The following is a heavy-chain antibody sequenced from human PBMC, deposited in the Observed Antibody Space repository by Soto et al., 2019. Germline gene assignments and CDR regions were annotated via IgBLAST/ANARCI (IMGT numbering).Heavy chain of an antibody. Sequence: PRGSLRLSCAASGFTFTRYSMNWVRQAPGKGLEWVSSISSTTNYIYYGDSMKGRFTISRDNAKNSLYLEMKSLRAEDTAVYYCARESEDLTSNFAYRGKGPLLTVSS. J-gene: IGHJ4*02. CDR2: ISSTTNYI. V-gene: IGHV3-21*06. CDR3: ARESEDLTSNFAY. CDR1: GFTFTRYS.